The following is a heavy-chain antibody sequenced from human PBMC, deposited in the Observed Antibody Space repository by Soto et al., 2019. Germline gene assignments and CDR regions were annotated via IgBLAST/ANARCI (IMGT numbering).Heavy chain of an antibody. CDR1: GFTFSRFE. CDR2: ISSSGSTA. Sequence: PGGSLRLSCAASGFTFSRFELHWVREAAGKGLAWFSYISSSGSTAYYASSVEGRFTISRDNANTSVYMQMDSLRAEDTALYYCTRAAWFPYLSCYWGQGALVTVS. CDR3: TRAAWFPYLSCY. D-gene: IGHD3-10*01. V-gene: IGHV3-48*03. J-gene: IGHJ4*02.